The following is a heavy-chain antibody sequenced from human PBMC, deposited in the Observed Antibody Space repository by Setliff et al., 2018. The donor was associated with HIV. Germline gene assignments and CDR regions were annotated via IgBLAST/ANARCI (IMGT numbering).Heavy chain of an antibody. CDR2: IYTSGST. CDR3: ARGLSFYDPGGFDY. D-gene: IGHD3-22*01. V-gene: IGHV4-4*09. Sequence: SETLSLTCTVSGGSISSYYWSWIRQPPGKGLEWIGYIYTSGSTNYNPSLKSRVTISVDTSKNQFSLKLSSVAAADTAVYYCARGLSFYDPGGFDYWGQGTLVTVSS. CDR1: GGSISSYY. J-gene: IGHJ4*02.